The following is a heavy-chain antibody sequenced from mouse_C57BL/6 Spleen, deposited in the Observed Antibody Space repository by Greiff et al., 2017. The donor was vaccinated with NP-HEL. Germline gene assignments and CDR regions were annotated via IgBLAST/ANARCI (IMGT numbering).Heavy chain of an antibody. CDR1: GFTFSSYG. D-gene: IGHD2-4*01. J-gene: IGHJ4*01. CDR3: ARDDDDAMDY. Sequence: EVNVVESGGDLVKPGGSLKLSCAASGFTFSSYGMSWVRQTPDKRLEWVATISSGGSYTYYPDSVKGRFTISRDNAKNTLYLQMSSLKSEDTAMYYCARDDDDAMDYWGQGTSVTVSS. CDR2: ISSGGSYT. V-gene: IGHV5-6*01.